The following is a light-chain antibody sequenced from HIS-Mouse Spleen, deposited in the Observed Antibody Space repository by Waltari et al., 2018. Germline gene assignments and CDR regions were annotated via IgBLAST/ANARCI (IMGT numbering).Light chain of an antibody. Sequence: QSALTQPPSASGSPGQSVTIPCPGTSIDVGGYTYVSWYQQHPGKAPKLMIYEVSKRPSGVPDRFSGSKSGNTASLTVSGLQAEDEADYYCSSYAGSNNLGVFGGGTKLTVL. CDR3: SSYAGSNNLGV. J-gene: IGLJ2*01. V-gene: IGLV2-8*01. CDR2: EVS. CDR1: SIDVGGYTY.